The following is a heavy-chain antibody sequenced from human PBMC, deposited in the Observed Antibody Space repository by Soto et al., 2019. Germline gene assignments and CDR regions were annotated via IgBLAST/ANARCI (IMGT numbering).Heavy chain of an antibody. Sequence: QVQLVQSGAEVKKPGASVKVSCKASGYTFTSYGISWVRQAPGQGLEWMGWISAYNGNTNYAQKLQGRVTMTSDTYTSTAYMELRRLRSDDTAVDYCGPARGSQSNLGYWGQGTMVTVST. CDR1: GYTFTSYG. CDR3: GPARGSQSNLGY. D-gene: IGHD1-1*01. J-gene: IGHJ4*02. CDR2: ISAYNGNT. V-gene: IGHV1-18*01.